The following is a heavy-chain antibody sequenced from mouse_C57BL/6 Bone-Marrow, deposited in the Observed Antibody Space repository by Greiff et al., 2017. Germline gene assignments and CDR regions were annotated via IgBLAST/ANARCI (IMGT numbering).Heavy chain of an antibody. J-gene: IGHJ4*01. CDR2: IHPNSGST. Sequence: VQLQQSGAELVKPGASVKLSCKASGYTFTSYWMHWVKQRPGQGLEWIGMIHPNSGSTNYNEKFKSKATLTVDKSSSTAYMQLSSLTSEDSAVYYCARDRLGYAMDYWGQGTSVTVSS. D-gene: IGHD2-2*01. CDR3: ARDRLGYAMDY. CDR1: GYTFTSYW. V-gene: IGHV1-64*01.